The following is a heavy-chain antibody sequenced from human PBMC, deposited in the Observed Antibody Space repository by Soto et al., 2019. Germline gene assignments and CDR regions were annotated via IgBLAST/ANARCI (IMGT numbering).Heavy chain of an antibody. J-gene: IGHJ4*02. CDR3: ARVRYYDSSGPLDY. Sequence: SETLSLTCAVSGGSISSGGYSWSWIRQPPGKGLERIGYIYHSGRTYYNPSLKSLVTISVDGSKNQFSVKLSSVTAADTAVYYCARVRYYDSSGPLDYWGQGTLVTVSS. V-gene: IGHV4-30-2*01. D-gene: IGHD3-22*01. CDR1: GGSISSGGYS. CDR2: IYHSGRT.